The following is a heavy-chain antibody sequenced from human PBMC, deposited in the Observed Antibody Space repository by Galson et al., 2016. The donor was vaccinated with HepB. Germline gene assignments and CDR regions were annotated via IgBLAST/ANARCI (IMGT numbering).Heavy chain of an antibody. D-gene: IGHD3-3*01. CDR1: GFNFNTYT. Sequence: SLRLSCAASGFNFNTYTMNWVRQAPGKGLEWISYISSSSAYVDYAESVKGRFPISRENGKNSLYLQMNSLRAEDTAVYYCARDRSRFSSGYYTGARDVFAIWGQGTVVTVSS. CDR2: ISSSSAYV. V-gene: IGHV3-21*01. CDR3: ARDRSRFSSGYYTGARDVFAI. J-gene: IGHJ3*02.